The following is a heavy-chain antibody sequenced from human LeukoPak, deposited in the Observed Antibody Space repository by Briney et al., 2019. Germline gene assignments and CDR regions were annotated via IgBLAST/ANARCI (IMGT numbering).Heavy chain of an antibody. D-gene: IGHD3-9*01. J-gene: IGHJ4*02. V-gene: IGHV1-24*01. CDR2: FDPEDGET. CDR3: ATRRPNYDILTGYYRNYFDY. CDR1: GYTLTELS. Sequence: ASVKVSCKVSGYTLTELSMHWVRQAPGQGLEWMGGFDPEDGETIYAQKFQGRVTMTEDTSTDTAYMELSSLRSEDTAVYYCATRRPNYDILTGYYRNYFDYWGQGTLVTISS.